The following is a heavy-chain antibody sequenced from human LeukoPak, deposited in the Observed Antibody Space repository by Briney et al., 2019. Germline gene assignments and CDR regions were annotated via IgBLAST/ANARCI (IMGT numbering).Heavy chain of an antibody. V-gene: IGHV3-66*01. Sequence: GGSLRLSCAGSGFTFSSYAMSWVRQAPGKGLEWVSGIYSGGSTYYADSVKCRFTISRDNSKNTLDLQMNSLRAEDTAVYYCARVLRYCSGGNCYYGGLGYMDVWGKGTTVTISS. J-gene: IGHJ6*03. D-gene: IGHD2-15*01. CDR2: IYSGGST. CDR3: ARVLRYCSGGNCYYGGLGYMDV. CDR1: GFTFSSYA.